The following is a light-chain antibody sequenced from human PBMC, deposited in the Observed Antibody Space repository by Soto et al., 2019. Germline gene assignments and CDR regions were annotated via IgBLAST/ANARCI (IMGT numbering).Light chain of an antibody. Sequence: EIVMTQSPVTLSVSPGERATLSCRASQSLSSIYLAWYQQKPGQAPRLLIYRTSSRATGIPDRFSGSESETDFTLTISRLEPDDSAVYYCQQYGSSPRTFGPGTKVDIK. CDR3: QQYGSSPRT. CDR1: QSLSSIY. CDR2: RTS. J-gene: IGKJ1*01. V-gene: IGKV3-20*01.